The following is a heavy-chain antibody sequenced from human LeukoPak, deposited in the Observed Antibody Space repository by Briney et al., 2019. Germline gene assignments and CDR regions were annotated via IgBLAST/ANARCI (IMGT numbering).Heavy chain of an antibody. D-gene: IGHD6-13*01. CDR2: INPNSGGT. CDR3: AREEVIAAAGATLDY. V-gene: IGHV1-2*07. CDR1: GYTFTDYY. J-gene: IGHJ4*02. Sequence: ASEGVSCKASGYTFTDYYMHWVRQAPGQGLEWMGWINPNSGGTDYEPKFQGRVTMTRDTSISTAYKELSRLRSDDTAVFYCAREEVIAAAGATLDYWGQGALVTVSS.